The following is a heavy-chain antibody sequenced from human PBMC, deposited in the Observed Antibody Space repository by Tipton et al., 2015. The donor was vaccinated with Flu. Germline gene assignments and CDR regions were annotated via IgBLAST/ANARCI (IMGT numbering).Heavy chain of an antibody. J-gene: IGHJ6*02. CDR1: GGSISSYY. CDR2: IYSSGST. D-gene: IGHD2-21*01. V-gene: IGHV4-59*01. CDR3: ARGGVLWWWTH. Sequence: TLSLTCTVSGGSISSYYWSWIRQPPGKGLEWNGYIYSSGSTNYNPSLKSRVTISVDTSKNQFSLKLSSVTAADTAVYYCARGGVLWWWTHWGQGTTVIVSS.